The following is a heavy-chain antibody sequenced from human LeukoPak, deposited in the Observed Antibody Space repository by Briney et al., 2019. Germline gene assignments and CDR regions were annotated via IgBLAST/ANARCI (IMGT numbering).Heavy chain of an antibody. Sequence: PGGSLRLSCAASGFTFSSYAMHWVRQAPGKGLEWVAVISYDGSNTYYADSVKGRFTISRDNSKNTLYLQMNGLRAEDTAVYYCAILGSDFDYWGQATLVTVSS. V-gene: IGHV3-30-3*01. CDR1: GFTFSSYA. J-gene: IGHJ4*02. CDR2: ISYDGSNT. D-gene: IGHD7-27*01. CDR3: AILGSDFDY.